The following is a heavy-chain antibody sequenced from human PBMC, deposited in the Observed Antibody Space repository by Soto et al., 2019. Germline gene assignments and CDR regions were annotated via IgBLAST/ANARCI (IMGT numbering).Heavy chain of an antibody. Sequence: SETLSLTCAFYVGSFSGYYWSCIRQPPGKWLEWIGEINHSGSTNYNPSLKSRVTISVDTSKNQFSLKLSSVTAADTAVYYCARGISIAAAGGFYYYYYGMEVWGQGTTVNGS. CDR1: VGSFSGYY. J-gene: IGHJ6*01. CDR2: INHSGST. V-gene: IGHV4-34*01. D-gene: IGHD6-13*01. CDR3: ARGISIAAAGGFYYYYYGMEV.